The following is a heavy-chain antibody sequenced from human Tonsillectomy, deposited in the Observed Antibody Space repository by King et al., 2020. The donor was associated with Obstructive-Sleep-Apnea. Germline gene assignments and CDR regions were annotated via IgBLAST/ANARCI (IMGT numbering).Heavy chain of an antibody. CDR2: IYFSGTT. J-gene: IGHJ6*02. Sequence: VQLQESGPGLVKPSETLSLTCTVSAGAISGYYCSWVRQPPGRGLEWIGYIYFSGTTNYDPSLKSRVTMSVDTSKNQFSLNLTSVTAADTAVYYCARHPYYYYGMDVWGQGTTVTVSS. V-gene: IGHV4-59*08. CDR1: AGAISGYY. CDR3: ARHPYYYYGMDV.